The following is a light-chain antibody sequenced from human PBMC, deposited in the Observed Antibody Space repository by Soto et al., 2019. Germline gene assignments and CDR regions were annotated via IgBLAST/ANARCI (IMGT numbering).Light chain of an antibody. V-gene: IGKV3-11*01. CDR2: DGS. CDR1: QSVSNY. CDR3: QQRSSWPLLT. J-gene: IGKJ4*01. Sequence: EIVLTQSPATLSLSPGERATLSCRASQSVSNYLAWFQQKPCQAPRLLIYDGSNRSTGIPARFSGSGSGTDFTLTISSLEPEDFAVYYCQQRSSWPLLTFGGGTKVEI.